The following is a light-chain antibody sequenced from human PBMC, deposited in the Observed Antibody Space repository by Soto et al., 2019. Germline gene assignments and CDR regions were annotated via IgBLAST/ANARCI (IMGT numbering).Light chain of an antibody. CDR1: QSINNRY. Sequence: EIVLTQSPGTLSLSPGERATLSCRASQSINNRYFAWYQQKPGQAPRLLIYGASIRATGIPDRLIGSGSGTYFTLTISRLEPEDFAVYYCQQFGSSPGFTFGPGTKVDIK. J-gene: IGKJ3*01. V-gene: IGKV3-20*01. CDR3: QQFGSSPGFT. CDR2: GAS.